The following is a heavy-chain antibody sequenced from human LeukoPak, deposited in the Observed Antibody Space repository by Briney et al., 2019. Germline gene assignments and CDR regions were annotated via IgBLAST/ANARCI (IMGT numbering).Heavy chain of an antibody. D-gene: IGHD3-10*01. J-gene: IGHJ4*02. Sequence: GRSLRLSCAASGFTFSPYAMHWVRQAPGKGLEWVALISFDGNNKYYADSVKGRFTISRDSSKNTLYLQMNSLRAEDTAMYYCARGRWTDVARGSYYFDYWGQGTLVSVSS. CDR1: GFTFSPYA. CDR3: ARGRWTDVARGSYYFDY. CDR2: ISFDGNNK. V-gene: IGHV3-30*04.